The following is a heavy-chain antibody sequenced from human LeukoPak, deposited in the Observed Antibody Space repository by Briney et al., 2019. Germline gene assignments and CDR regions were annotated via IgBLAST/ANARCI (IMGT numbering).Heavy chain of an antibody. CDR3: ARVVAATSHYYYNYMDV. D-gene: IGHD2-15*01. V-gene: IGHV4-39*01. CDR2: IYYTGST. J-gene: IGHJ6*03. CDR1: GGSISSRSYY. Sequence: PSETLSLTCSVSGGSISSRSYYWCWIRQPPGQGLVWIGNIYYTGSTSYNPSLKSRVTMSVDTSKNQFSLKVSSVTAEDTAVFHCARVVAATSHYYYNYMDVWGKGTTVSVSS.